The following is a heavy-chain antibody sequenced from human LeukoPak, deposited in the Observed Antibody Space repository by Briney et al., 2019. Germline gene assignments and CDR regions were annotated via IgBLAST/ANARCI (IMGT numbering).Heavy chain of an antibody. Sequence: SETLSLTCTVSGGSISIYYWSWIRQPAGRGLEWIGRIYTSGSTNYNPSLKSRVNTSVGTSKNQFSLKLSSVTAADTAVYYCARAYVWGSYRYAGFDYWGQGTLVTVSS. CDR1: GGSISIYY. CDR2: IYTSGST. D-gene: IGHD3-16*02. V-gene: IGHV4-4*07. J-gene: IGHJ4*02. CDR3: ARAYVWGSYRYAGFDY.